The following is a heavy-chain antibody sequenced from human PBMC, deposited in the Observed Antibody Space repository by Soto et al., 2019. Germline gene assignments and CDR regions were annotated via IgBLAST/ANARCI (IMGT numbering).Heavy chain of an antibody. CDR3: ASLRYFDWLPQYYFDY. CDR1: GGSISSSSYY. J-gene: IGHJ4*02. V-gene: IGHV4-39*01. CDR2: IYYSGST. Sequence: SETLSLTCTVSGGSISSSSYYWGWIRQPPGKGLEWIGSIYYSGSTYYNPSLKSRVTISVDTSKNQFSLKLSSVTAADTAVYYCASLRYFDWLPQYYFDYWGQGTLVT. D-gene: IGHD3-9*01.